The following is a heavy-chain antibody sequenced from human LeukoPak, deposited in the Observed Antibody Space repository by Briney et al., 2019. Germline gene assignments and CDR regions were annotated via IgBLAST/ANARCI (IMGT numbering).Heavy chain of an antibody. CDR1: GFTFSSYS. Sequence: GGSLSLSCAASGFTFSSYSMTWVRQAPGKGLEWVSYISSSSSTIYYADSVKGRFTISRDNAKNSLYLQMNSLRDEDTAVYYCARGFIVVVPAAPRDGMDVWGQGTTVTVSS. D-gene: IGHD2-2*01. V-gene: IGHV3-48*02. CDR2: ISSSSSTI. CDR3: ARGFIVVVPAAPRDGMDV. J-gene: IGHJ6*02.